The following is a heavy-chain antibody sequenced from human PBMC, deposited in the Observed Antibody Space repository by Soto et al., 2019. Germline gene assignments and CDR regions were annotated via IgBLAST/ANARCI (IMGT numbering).Heavy chain of an antibody. J-gene: IGHJ4*02. CDR2: IYSGGST. D-gene: IGHD3-16*01. Sequence: GGSLRLSCAASGFTVSSNYMSWVRQAPGKGLEWVSVIYSGGSTYYADSVKGRFTISRDNSKNTLYLQMNSLRAEDTAVYYCARSSPDYIWGWDNFDYWGQGTLVTVSS. CDR3: ARSSPDYIWGWDNFDY. V-gene: IGHV3-66*01. CDR1: GFTVSSNY.